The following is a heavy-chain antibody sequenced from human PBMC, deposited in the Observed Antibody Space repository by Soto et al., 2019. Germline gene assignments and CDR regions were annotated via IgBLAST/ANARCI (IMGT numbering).Heavy chain of an antibody. Sequence: SETLSLTCTVSGGSISSYYWSWIRQPPGKGLEWIGYIYYSGSTNYNPSLKSRVTISVDTSKNQFSLKLSSVTAADTAVYYCARSSRYYYYMDVWGKGTTVTVSS. CDR1: GGSISSYY. V-gene: IGHV4-59*08. J-gene: IGHJ6*03. CDR2: IYYSGST. CDR3: ARSSRYYYYMDV. D-gene: IGHD6-6*01.